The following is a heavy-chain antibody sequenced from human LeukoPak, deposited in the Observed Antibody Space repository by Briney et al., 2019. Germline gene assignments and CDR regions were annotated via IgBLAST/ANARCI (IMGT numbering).Heavy chain of an antibody. D-gene: IGHD3-22*01. CDR1: GFTFSSYG. J-gene: IGHJ4*02. V-gene: IGHV3-30*02. Sequence: GGSLGLSCAASGFTFSSYGMHWVRQAPGKGLEWVAFIRYDGSNKYYADSVKGRFTISRDNSKNTLYLQMNSLRAEDTAVYYCAETSLYDSSGYIDYWGQGTLVTVSS. CDR2: IRYDGSNK. CDR3: AETSLYDSSGYIDY.